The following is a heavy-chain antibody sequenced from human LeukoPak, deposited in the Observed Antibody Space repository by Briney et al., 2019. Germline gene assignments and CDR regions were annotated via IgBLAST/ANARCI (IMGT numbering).Heavy chain of an antibody. D-gene: IGHD6-13*01. J-gene: IGHJ5*02. Sequence: GESLKISCKGSGYSFTNYWIGWVRQMPGKGLEWMGIIYPGDSDTRYSPSLQGQVTISADKSISTAYLQWSSLKASDTAMYYCARGSSSSWYIWFGPWSQGTLVAVSS. CDR3: ARGSSSSWYIWFGP. V-gene: IGHV5-51*01. CDR1: GYSFTNYW. CDR2: IYPGDSDT.